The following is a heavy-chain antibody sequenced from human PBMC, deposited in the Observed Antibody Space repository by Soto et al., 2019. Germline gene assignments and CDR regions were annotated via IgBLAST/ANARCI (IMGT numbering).Heavy chain of an antibody. CDR1: GGSVSSGSYY. Sequence: PSETLSLTCTVSGGSVSSGSYYWSWIRQPPGKGLEWIGYIYYSGSTNYNPSLKSRVTILVDTSKNQFSLKLSSVTAADTAVYYCARGEYYYDSSGYYYWSHFDYCGQGTLVTVSS. D-gene: IGHD3-22*01. J-gene: IGHJ4*02. V-gene: IGHV4-61*01. CDR2: IYYSGST. CDR3: ARGEYYYDSSGYYYWSHFDY.